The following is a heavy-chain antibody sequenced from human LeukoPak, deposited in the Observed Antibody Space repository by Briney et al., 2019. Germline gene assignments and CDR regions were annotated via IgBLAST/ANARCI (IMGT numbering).Heavy chain of an antibody. D-gene: IGHD3-10*01. Sequence: PSETLSLTCAVYGGSFSGYYWSWIRQPPGKGLEWIGEINHSGSTNYNPSLKSRVTISVDTSKNQFSLKLSSVTAVDTAVYYCARGVIITSWFDPWGQGTLVTVSS. J-gene: IGHJ5*02. V-gene: IGHV4-34*01. CDR3: ARGVIITSWFDP. CDR2: INHSGST. CDR1: GGSFSGYY.